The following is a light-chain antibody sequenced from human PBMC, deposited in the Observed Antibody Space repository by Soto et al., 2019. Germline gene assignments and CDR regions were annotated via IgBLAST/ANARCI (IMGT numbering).Light chain of an antibody. CDR3: QQAYSFPIT. Sequence: DIPGAQSPSSVSASVGGRVTLPCRASQDIAGYLAWYQHKPGRTPELLIHGASRLQSGVPARFSGSGSGTDFTLSINSLQPEDFATYYCQQAYSFPITFGQGTRLEIK. CDR2: GAS. V-gene: IGKV1D-12*01. J-gene: IGKJ5*01. CDR1: QDIAGY.